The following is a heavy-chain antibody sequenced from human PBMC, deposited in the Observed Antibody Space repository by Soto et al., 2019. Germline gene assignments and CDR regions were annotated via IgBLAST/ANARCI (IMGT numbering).Heavy chain of an antibody. CDR1: GFTFSNYA. V-gene: IGHV3-23*01. D-gene: IGHD6-19*01. Sequence: GGSLRLSCAASGFTFSNYAVSWVRQSPGRGLEWVASISDRGGSTKYADSVNGRFTISRDNSRNTLFLQMDTPRAEDTAVYYCARANAVAAPQFDYWGQGTLVTVSS. CDR3: ARANAVAAPQFDY. J-gene: IGHJ4*02. CDR2: ISDRGGST.